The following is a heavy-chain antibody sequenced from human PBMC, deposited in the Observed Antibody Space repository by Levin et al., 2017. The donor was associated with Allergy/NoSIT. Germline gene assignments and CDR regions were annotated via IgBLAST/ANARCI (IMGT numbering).Heavy chain of an antibody. Sequence: GGSLRLSCAASGFTFSSYAMHWVRQAPGKGLEWVAVISYDGSNKYYADSVKGRFTISRDNSKNTLYLQMNSLRAEDTAVYYCASGPTGYSSSWYPEYFQHWGQGTLVTVSS. CDR1: GFTFSSYA. J-gene: IGHJ1*01. CDR3: ASGPTGYSSSWYPEYFQH. V-gene: IGHV3-30-3*01. D-gene: IGHD6-13*01. CDR2: ISYDGSNK.